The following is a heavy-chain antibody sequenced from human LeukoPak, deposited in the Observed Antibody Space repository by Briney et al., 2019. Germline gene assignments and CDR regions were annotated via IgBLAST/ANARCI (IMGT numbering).Heavy chain of an antibody. CDR1: AHSFSVYD. CDR2: INHSGST. Sequence: DTLSHICAVYAHSFSVYDWSWLRHPPGNGLESIGEINHSGSTNYNPSLKSRVTISVDTSKNQFSLKLSSVTAADTAVYYGASIREGDHWGQGTLVTVS. V-gene: IGHV4-34*01. J-gene: IGHJ4*02. CDR3: ASIREGDH.